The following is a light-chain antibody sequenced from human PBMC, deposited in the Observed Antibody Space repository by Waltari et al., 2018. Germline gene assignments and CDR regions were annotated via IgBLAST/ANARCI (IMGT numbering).Light chain of an antibody. CDR2: SNN. Sequence: QSVLTQPPSASGTPGQRVTISSSGSSSNIGSNTVNWYQQLPGTAPNLLIYSNNQRPSGVPDRFSGSKSGTSASLAISGLQSEDEADYYCAAWDDSLNGEVFGSGTKVTVL. J-gene: IGLJ6*01. CDR3: AAWDDSLNGEV. V-gene: IGLV1-44*01. CDR1: SSNIGSNT.